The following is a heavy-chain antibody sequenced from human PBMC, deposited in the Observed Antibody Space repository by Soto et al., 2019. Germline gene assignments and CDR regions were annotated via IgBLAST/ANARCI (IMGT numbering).Heavy chain of an antibody. CDR2: ISFDGSTE. CDR1: GFTFISYA. CDR3: ARDDLGGAYDLWH. J-gene: IGHJ4*02. V-gene: IGHV3-30*14. Sequence: QVQLVESGGGVVQPGRSLRLSCAASGFTFISYAMHWVRQAPGKGLEWVAVISFDGSTEYYADSVKGRFTISRDISKNTVYLQMNTLRAEDTAVYYCARDDLGGAYDLWHGGQGTQVTVSS. D-gene: IGHD3-3*01.